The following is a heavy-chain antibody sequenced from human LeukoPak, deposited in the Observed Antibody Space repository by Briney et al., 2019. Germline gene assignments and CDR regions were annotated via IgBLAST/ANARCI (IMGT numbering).Heavy chain of an antibody. CDR2: IIPIFGTA. J-gene: IGHJ6*03. V-gene: IGHV1-69*06. Sequence: EASVKVSCKASGGTFSSYAISWVRQAPGQGLEWMGGIIPIFGTANYAQKFQGRVTITADKSTSTAYMELSSLRSEDTAVYYCARGGNYGNYVRLVYRLMAGPRYYYYYMDAWGKGTTVTVSS. CDR1: GGTFSSYA. CDR3: ARGGNYGNYVRLVYRLMAGPRYYYYYMDA. D-gene: IGHD4-11*01.